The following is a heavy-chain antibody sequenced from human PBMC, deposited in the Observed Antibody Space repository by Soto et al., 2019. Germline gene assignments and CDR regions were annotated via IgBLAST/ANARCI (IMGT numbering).Heavy chain of an antibody. CDR1: GYTFTGYY. Sequence: PVKVSCKASGYTFTGYYMHWVRQAPGQGLEWMGWINPNSGGTNYAQKFQGRVTMTRDTSISTAYLELSRLRSDDTAGYYCARALRVLRYFDWRHGFEHWGQGTLFTVSS. CDR2: INPNSGGT. D-gene: IGHD3-9*01. V-gene: IGHV1-2*02. CDR3: ARALRVLRYFDWRHGFEH. J-gene: IGHJ5*02.